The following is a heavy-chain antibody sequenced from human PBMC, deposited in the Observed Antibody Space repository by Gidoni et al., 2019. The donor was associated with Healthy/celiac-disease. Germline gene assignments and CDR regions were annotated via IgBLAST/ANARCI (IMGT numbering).Heavy chain of an antibody. D-gene: IGHD5-18*01. CDR3: AKVDTAMVIGENWFDP. J-gene: IGHJ5*02. CDR2: ISGIGGST. V-gene: IGHV3-23*01. CDR1: GFTFSSYA. Sequence: EVQLLESGGGLVQPGGSLRLSCAASGFTFSSYAMRWVRQAPGKGLEWVSSISGIGGSTDYADSVKGRLTISRDNSKNTLYLQMNSLRAEDTAVYYCAKVDTAMVIGENWFDPWGQGTLVTVSS.